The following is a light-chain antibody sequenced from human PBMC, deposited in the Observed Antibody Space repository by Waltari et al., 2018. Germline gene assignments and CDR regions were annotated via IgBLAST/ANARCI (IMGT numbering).Light chain of an antibody. CDR1: DSNTGYNY. Sequence: QSVLTQPPSASGTHGQRVPIPCSGIDSNTGYNYGSWYHQLPGMAPKLRIKRDDGRPSGFPDRFSGSKSGTSASLAISGLRSEDAGDYYCAAWDDSLSGRVFGGGTKLIVL. CDR2: RDD. J-gene: IGLJ3*02. CDR3: AAWDDSLSGRV. V-gene: IGLV1-47*01.